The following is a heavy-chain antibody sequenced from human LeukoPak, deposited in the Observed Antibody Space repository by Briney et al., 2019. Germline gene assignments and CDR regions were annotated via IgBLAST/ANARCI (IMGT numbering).Heavy chain of an antibody. CDR1: GGSISSGGYS. CDR3: ARDYYGSGRHGDY. D-gene: IGHD3-10*01. V-gene: IGHV4-30-2*05. Sequence: KSSETLSLTCAVSGGSISSGGYSWSWIRQPPGKGLEWIGYIYYSGSTYYNPSLKSRVTISVDTSKNQFSLKLSSVTAADTAVYYCARDYYGSGRHGDYWGQGTLVTVSS. CDR2: IYYSGST. J-gene: IGHJ4*02.